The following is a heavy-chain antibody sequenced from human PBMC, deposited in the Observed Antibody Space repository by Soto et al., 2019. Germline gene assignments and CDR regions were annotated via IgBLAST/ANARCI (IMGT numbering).Heavy chain of an antibody. CDR2: IDPKYSST. CDR3: ARRIEAXXXXXYALDV. Sequence: GESLKISXKGSGYTFNDFWVHWVRQVPGKGLEWMGRIDPKYSSTIYXPSFQGHVTISVDTSIDTXNLQWSSLKASDTATYYCARRIEAXXXXXYALDVXXXGTTVXXSS. J-gene: IGHJ6*01. D-gene: IGHD3-16*01. CDR1: GYTFNDFW. V-gene: IGHV5-10-1*01.